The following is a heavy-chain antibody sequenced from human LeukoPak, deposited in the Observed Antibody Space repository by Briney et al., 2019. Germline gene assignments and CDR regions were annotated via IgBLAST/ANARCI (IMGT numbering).Heavy chain of an antibody. CDR1: GGSISSGTYY. J-gene: IGHJ4*02. CDR3: ARSGTGGYFDY. Sequence: SETLSLTCTVSGGSISSGTYYWSWIRQPPGKGLEWIGSIYHSGSTYYNPSLKSRVTISVDTSKNQFSLKLSSVTAADTAVYYCARSGTGGYFDYWGQGTLVTVSS. D-gene: IGHD3-10*01. V-gene: IGHV4-39*07. CDR2: IYHSGST.